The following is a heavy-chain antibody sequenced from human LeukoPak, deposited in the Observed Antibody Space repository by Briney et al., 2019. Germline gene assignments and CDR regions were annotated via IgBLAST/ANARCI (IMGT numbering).Heavy chain of an antibody. CDR3: ARELYDFWSGTKRNDFDI. CDR1: GYTFTSYG. V-gene: IGHV1-18*01. CDR2: ISAYNGNT. D-gene: IGHD3-3*01. Sequence: ASVKLSCKASGYTFTSYGISWVRQAPGQGLEWMGWISAYNGNTNYAQKLQGRVTMTTDTSTSTAYMELRSLRSDDTAVYYCARELYDFWSGTKRNDFDIWGQGTMVTVSS. J-gene: IGHJ3*02.